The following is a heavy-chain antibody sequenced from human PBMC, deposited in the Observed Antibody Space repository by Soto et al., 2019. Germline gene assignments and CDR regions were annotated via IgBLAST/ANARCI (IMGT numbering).Heavy chain of an antibody. D-gene: IGHD3-10*01. V-gene: IGHV3-23*01. CDR3: ARTDEWRLITMVRGVLPALGFDY. CDR1: GFTFSSYA. J-gene: IGHJ4*02. Sequence: PGGSLRLSCAASGFTFSSYAMSWVRQAPWKGLEWVSAISGSGGSTYYADSVKGRFTISRDNSKNTLYLQMNSLRAEDTAVCYCARTDEWRLITMVRGVLPALGFDYWGQGTLVTVSS. CDR2: ISGSGGST.